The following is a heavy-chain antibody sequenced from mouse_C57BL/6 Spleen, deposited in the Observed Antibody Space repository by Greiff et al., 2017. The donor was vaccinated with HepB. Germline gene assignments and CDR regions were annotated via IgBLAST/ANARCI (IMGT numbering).Heavy chain of an antibody. D-gene: IGHD2-5*01. CDR1: GFTFSDYY. CDR2: INYDGSST. J-gene: IGHJ4*01. Sequence: EVMLVESEGGLVQPGSSMKLSCTASGFTFSDYYMAWVRQVPEKGLEWVANINYDGSSTYYLDSLKSRFIISRDNAKNILDLQMSSLKSEDTATYYCAREGNSNYGYAMDYWGQGTSVTVSS. CDR3: AREGNSNYGYAMDY. V-gene: IGHV5-16*01.